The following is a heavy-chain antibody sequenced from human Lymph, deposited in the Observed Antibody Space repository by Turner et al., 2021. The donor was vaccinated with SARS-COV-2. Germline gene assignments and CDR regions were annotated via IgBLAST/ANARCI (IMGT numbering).Heavy chain of an antibody. D-gene: IGHD3-22*01. CDR3: ARDRGSSGWVDY. J-gene: IGHJ4*02. V-gene: IGHV3-30*04. CDR2: ISYEGSDK. CDR1: GFTFSSYA. Sequence: QVQLVESGGGVVQPGRSLRLSCAAPGFTFSSYAMHWGRQAPGKGREWVAFISYEGSDKYYADSVKGRFTVTRDNSKNTLYLQMNSLRAEDTAVYYCARDRGSSGWVDYWGQGTLVTVSS.